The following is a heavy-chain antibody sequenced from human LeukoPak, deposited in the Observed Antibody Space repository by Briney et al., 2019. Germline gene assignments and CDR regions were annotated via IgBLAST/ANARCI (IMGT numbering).Heavy chain of an antibody. CDR2: MNPNSGNT. Sequence: ASVKVSCKASGYTFTSYDINWVRQATGQGLEWMGWMNPNSGNTGYAQKFQGRVTMTRNTSISTAYMELSSLRSEDTAVYYCARGFVGPAAIFNYYYYYMDVWGKGTTVTVS. CDR3: ARGFVGPAAIFNYYYYYMDV. D-gene: IGHD2-2*01. V-gene: IGHV1-8*01. J-gene: IGHJ6*03. CDR1: GYTFTSYD.